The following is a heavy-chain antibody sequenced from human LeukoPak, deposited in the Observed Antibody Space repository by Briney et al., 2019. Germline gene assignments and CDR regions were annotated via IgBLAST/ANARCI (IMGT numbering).Heavy chain of an antibody. V-gene: IGHV1-2*02. CDR1: GYTFTGYY. D-gene: IGHD5-24*01. CDR3: ARGPRRDGYNEGLENDY. Sequence: ASVKVSCKASGYTFTGYYMHWVRQAPGQGLEWMGWINPNSGGTNYAQKFQGRVTMTRDTSISTAYMELSRLRSDDTAVYYCARGPRRDGYNEGLENDYWGQGTLVTVSS. J-gene: IGHJ4*02. CDR2: INPNSGGT.